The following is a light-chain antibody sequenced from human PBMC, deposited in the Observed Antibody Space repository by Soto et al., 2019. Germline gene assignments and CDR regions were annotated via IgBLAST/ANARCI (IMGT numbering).Light chain of an antibody. CDR1: QSVSSSY. Sequence: EIVLTQSPGTLSLSPGERATLSCRASQSVSSSYLAWYQQKPGQAPRLLIYGASSRATGIPARFSGSGFGTDFTLTISSLEPEDFAVYFCQQRSNWPLTFGQGTKVDIK. CDR3: QQRSNWPLT. CDR2: GAS. J-gene: IGKJ1*01. V-gene: IGKV3D-20*02.